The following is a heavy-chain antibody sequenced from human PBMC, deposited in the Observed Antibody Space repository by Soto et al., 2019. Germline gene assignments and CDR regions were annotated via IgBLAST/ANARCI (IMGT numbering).Heavy chain of an antibody. CDR1: GFIVRSNY. Sequence: PGGSLRLSCAASGFIVRSNYMSWVRQAPGKGLEWVSLIYSGGNTFYADSVKGRFTISRDNSKNTLYLQMNSLRAEDTAIYYSARNPFSSSRYSSPWGQGTLVTVSS. J-gene: IGHJ5*02. D-gene: IGHD6-13*01. CDR2: IYSGGNT. CDR3: ARNPFSSSRYSSP. V-gene: IGHV3-66*01.